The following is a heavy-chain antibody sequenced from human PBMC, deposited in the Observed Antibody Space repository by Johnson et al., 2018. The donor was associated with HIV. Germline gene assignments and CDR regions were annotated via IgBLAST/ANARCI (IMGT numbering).Heavy chain of an antibody. CDR3: ARDRPSSSSSGAFDI. Sequence: QVQLVESGGGVVQPGRSMRLSCAASGFTFSSYAMHWVRQAPGKGLEWVAVISYDGSNKYYADSVKGRFTISRDNSKNTRYLQMNSLRAEDTAVYYCARDRPSSSSSGAFDIWGQGTMVTVSS. CDR1: GFTFSSYA. J-gene: IGHJ3*02. CDR2: ISYDGSNK. V-gene: IGHV3-30*14. D-gene: IGHD6-6*01.